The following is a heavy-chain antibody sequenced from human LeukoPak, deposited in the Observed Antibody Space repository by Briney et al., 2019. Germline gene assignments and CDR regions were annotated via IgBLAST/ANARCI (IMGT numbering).Heavy chain of an antibody. J-gene: IGHJ4*02. CDR1: SGSISSYY. Sequence: SETLSLTCTVSSGSISSYYWSWIRQPAGKGLEWIGRIYTSGSTNYNPSLKSRVTMSVDTSKNQFSLKLSSVTAADTAVYYCARGPSIAAAGTYLYYFDYWGQGTLVTVSS. CDR2: IYTSGST. V-gene: IGHV4-4*07. D-gene: IGHD6-13*01. CDR3: ARGPSIAAAGTYLYYFDY.